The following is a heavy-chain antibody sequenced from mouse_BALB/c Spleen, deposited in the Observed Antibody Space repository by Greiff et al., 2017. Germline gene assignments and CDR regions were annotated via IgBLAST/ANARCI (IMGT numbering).Heavy chain of an antibody. CDR3: ARDQDGYYAWFAY. D-gene: IGHD2-3*01. CDR1: GFTFSSYG. Sequence: EVQLVESGGGLVQPGGSLKLSCAASGFTFSSYGMSWVRQTPDKRLELVATINSNGGSTYYPDSVKGRFTISRDNAKNTLYLQMSSLKSEDTAMYYCARDQDGYYAWFAYWGQGTLVTVSA. CDR2: INSNGGST. J-gene: IGHJ3*01. V-gene: IGHV5-6-3*01.